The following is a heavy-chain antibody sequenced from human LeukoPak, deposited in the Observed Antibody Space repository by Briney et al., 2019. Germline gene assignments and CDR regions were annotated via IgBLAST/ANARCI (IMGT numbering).Heavy chain of an antibody. D-gene: IGHD1-26*01. J-gene: IGHJ4*02. CDR2: TSHDESNK. V-gene: IGHV3-30-3*01. CDR3: AKGDEAGGYRTDF. Sequence: GGSLGLSCVASGISLRSYSVHWVRQAPGKGLEWVALTSHDESNKKYADSVRGRCTISRDNSRDTVFLQLNNLRHEDTAVYYCAKGDEAGGYRTDFWGPGTRVTVSS. CDR1: GISLRSYS.